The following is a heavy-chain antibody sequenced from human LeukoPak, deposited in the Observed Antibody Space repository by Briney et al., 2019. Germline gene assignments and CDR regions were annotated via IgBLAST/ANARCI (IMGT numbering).Heavy chain of an antibody. CDR1: GDSISSGGYY. CDR2: ISSSGST. Sequence: PSQTLSLTCTVSGDSISSGGYYWSWIRQPAGKGLEWIGRISSSGSTNYNPSLKSRVTISIDTSKNQFSLKLSSVTAADAAVYYCATAGEAVAGHYFDYWGQGTLVTVSS. CDR3: ATAGEAVAGHYFDY. J-gene: IGHJ4*02. D-gene: IGHD6-19*01. V-gene: IGHV4-61*02.